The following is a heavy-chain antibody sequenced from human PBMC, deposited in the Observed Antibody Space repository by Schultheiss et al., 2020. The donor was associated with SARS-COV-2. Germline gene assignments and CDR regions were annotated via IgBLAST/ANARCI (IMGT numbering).Heavy chain of an antibody. V-gene: IGHV4-31*01. D-gene: IGHD3-16*01. CDR2: LYYSGST. Sequence: SETLSLTCTVSGGSVSSGPYYWNWIRQPPGKGLEWIGYLYYSGSTYYNPSVKSLVTISVDTSKNQFSLKLSSVTAADTAVYYCARVGGHPVYNWFDPWGQGTLVTVSS. J-gene: IGHJ5*02. CDR3: ARVGGHPVYNWFDP. CDR1: GGSVSSGPYY.